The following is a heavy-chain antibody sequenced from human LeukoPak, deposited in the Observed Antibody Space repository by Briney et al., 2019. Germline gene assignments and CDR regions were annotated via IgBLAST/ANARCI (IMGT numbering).Heavy chain of an antibody. J-gene: IGHJ4*02. D-gene: IGHD4-23*01. CDR3: ATRDGGPNDY. V-gene: IGHV4-30-2*01. CDR2: IYHSGST. Sequence: PSETLSLTCAVSGGSISSGGYYWSWIRQPPGKGLEWIGYIYHSGSTYYNPSLKSRVTISVDRSKNQFSLKLSSVTAADTAVYYCATRDGGPNDYWGQGTLVTVSS. CDR1: GGSISSGGYY.